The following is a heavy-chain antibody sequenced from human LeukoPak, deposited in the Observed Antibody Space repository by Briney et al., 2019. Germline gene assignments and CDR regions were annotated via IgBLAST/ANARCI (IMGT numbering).Heavy chain of an antibody. D-gene: IGHD3-16*01. Sequence: PSETLSLTCTVSGGSIDNYYWSWIRQPPGKGLEWIGYVYHTGHTHYSPSLKSRVTVSLDTSRNQVSLILSSVTAADTAVYYCARHRFGHLFDYWGQGTLVFVSS. CDR3: ARHRFGHLFDY. V-gene: IGHV4-59*01. J-gene: IGHJ4*02. CDR2: VYHTGHT. CDR1: GGSIDNYY.